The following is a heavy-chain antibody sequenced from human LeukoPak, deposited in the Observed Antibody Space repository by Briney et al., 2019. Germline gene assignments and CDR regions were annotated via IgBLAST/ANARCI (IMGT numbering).Heavy chain of an antibody. J-gene: IGHJ4*02. CDR1: GESFSGYY. CDR3: ASVAGYYIPFAY. Sequence: SETLSLTCAVYGESFSGYYWSWIRQPPGKGLEWIGEINHSGSTNYNPSLKSRVTISVDTSKNQFSLKLSSVTAADTAVYYCASVAGYYIPFAYWGQGTLVTVSS. V-gene: IGHV4-34*01. D-gene: IGHD3-22*01. CDR2: INHSGST.